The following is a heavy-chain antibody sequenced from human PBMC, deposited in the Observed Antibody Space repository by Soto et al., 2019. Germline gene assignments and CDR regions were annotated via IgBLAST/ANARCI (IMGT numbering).Heavy chain of an antibody. Sequence: GGSLRLSCAASGFTFDDYAMHWVRQAPGKGLEWVSGISWNSGSIGYADSVKGRFTISRDNAKNSLYLQMNSLRAEDTALYYCAKDNSGRRYYDYIWGSSVEYYYYYMDVWGKGTTVTVSS. CDR3: AKDNSGRRYYDYIWGSSVEYYYYYMDV. V-gene: IGHV3-9*01. J-gene: IGHJ6*03. CDR2: ISWNSGSI. D-gene: IGHD3-16*01. CDR1: GFTFDDYA.